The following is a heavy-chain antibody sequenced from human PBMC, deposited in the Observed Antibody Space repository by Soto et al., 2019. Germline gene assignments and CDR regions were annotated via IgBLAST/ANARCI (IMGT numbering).Heavy chain of an antibody. V-gene: IGHV4-59*01. D-gene: IGHD5-18*01. J-gene: IGHJ4*02. CDR3: AREEYSYGFDY. CDR1: GGAISSYY. CDR2: IYYSGST. Sequence: KASETLSLTCTVSGGAISSYYWSWIRQPPGKGLEWIGYIYYSGSTNYNPSLKSRVTISVDTSKNQFSLKLSSVTAADTAVYYCAREEYSYGFDYWGQGTLVTVSS.